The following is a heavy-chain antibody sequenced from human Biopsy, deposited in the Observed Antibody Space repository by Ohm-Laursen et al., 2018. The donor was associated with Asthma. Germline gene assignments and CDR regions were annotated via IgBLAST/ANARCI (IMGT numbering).Heavy chain of an antibody. CDR3: ALSQFDY. Sequence: GVSVKVSCNASGYTFTSYYIHWVRQAPGQGLEWAGIINPPTGDTSYAQKFLGRVTVTRDTSTSTVYMELSSLRSEDTAVYYCALSQFDYWGQGTLLTVSS. V-gene: IGHV1-46*01. CDR1: GYTFTSYY. J-gene: IGHJ4*02. CDR2: INPPTGDT.